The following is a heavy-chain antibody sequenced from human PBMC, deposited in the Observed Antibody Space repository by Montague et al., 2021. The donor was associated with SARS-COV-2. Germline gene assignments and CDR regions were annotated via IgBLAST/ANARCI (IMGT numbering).Heavy chain of an antibody. CDR3: ARGSYGPDALDI. J-gene: IGHJ3*02. CDR1: GGPFTTYP. CDR2: LQYSRST. V-gene: IGHV4-59*01. D-gene: IGHD5-18*01. Sequence: SETLSLTCTVSGGPFTTYPWLCILQQPANGLPRIAFLQYSRSTHXXPSLQSRVIISLDTSKNQCSLQLNSVTAADTAGSYCARGSYGPDALDIWGQGTMVTVSS.